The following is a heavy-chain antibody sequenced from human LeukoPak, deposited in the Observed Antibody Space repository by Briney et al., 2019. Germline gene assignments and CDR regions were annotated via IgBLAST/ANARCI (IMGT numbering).Heavy chain of an antibody. CDR3: ARQGPYCGGDCSNYFDF. CDR2: IYHSGST. CDR1: CYSISSGFY. Sequence: PSETLSLTCAVSCYSISSGFYWDWIRQPPGKGLEWMGTIYHSGSTCYNPSLKSRVTIPVDTSKNQFSLNLNSVTAADTAVYYCARQGPYCGGDCSNYFDFWGQGTLATVSS. V-gene: IGHV4-38-2*01. D-gene: IGHD2-21*01. J-gene: IGHJ4*02.